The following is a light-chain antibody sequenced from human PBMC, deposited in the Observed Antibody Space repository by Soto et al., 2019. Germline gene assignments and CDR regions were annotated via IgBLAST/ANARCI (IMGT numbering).Light chain of an antibody. CDR1: QDISRY. CDR3: QQLQRTPFT. Sequence: QLTQYPSSLSASVGDRVTITCRASQDISRYLAWYQQRAGKAPQLLIYGASTLQSGVPSRFRGSGSGTEFTLTISSLQPEDFATYHCQQLQRTPFTFGPGTTVDV. CDR2: GAS. J-gene: IGKJ3*01. V-gene: IGKV1-9*01.